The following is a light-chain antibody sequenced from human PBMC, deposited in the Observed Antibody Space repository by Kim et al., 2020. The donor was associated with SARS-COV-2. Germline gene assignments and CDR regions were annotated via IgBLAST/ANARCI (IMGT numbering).Light chain of an antibody. V-gene: IGKV1-33*01. CDR2: DAS. J-gene: IGKJ2*01. CDR1: QDIRKY. Sequence: ASVTDRVTITCQASQDIRKYLNWYQQKPGKTPKLLIYDASILGAGVPSRFSGSGSGTNFTLIISSLQAEDTATYYCQQYENLYTFGQGTKVDIK. CDR3: QQYENLYT.